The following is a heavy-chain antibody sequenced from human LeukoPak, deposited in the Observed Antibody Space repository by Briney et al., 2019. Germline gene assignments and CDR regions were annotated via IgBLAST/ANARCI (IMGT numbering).Heavy chain of an antibody. CDR1: GGSISSSSYY. CDR2: IYYSGST. J-gene: IGHJ6*03. CDR3: AWQVYGSGSYLLYYYYYMDV. Sequence: SETLSLTCTVSGGSISSSSYYWGWIRQPPGKGLEWIGSIYYSGSTYYNPSLKSRFTISVDTTKNRFSLKLSSVTAADTAVYYCAWQVYGSGSYLLYYYYYMDVWGKGTTVTISS. V-gene: IGHV4-39*01. D-gene: IGHD3-10*01.